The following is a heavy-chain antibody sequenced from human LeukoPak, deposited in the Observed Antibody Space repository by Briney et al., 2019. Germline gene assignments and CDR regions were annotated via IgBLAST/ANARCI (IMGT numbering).Heavy chain of an antibody. CDR3: AKELRGS. J-gene: IGHJ4*02. V-gene: IGHV3-7*01. Sequence: GGSLRLSCAASGFTFSSYWMTWVRQAPGKGLEWVANINQDGSKKHFVDSVKGRFTISRDNAKNSLYLQMNSLRAEDTAVYYCAKELRGSWGQGTLVTVSS. D-gene: IGHD3-10*01. CDR1: GFTFSSYW. CDR2: INQDGSKK.